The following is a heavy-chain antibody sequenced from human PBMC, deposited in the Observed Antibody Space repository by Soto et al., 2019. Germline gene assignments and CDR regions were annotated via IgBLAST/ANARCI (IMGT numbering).Heavy chain of an antibody. J-gene: IGHJ4*02. CDR2: MNPNSGNT. V-gene: IGHV1-8*01. CDR3: ARGDAICLAVAEYYFDY. D-gene: IGHD6-19*01. Sequence: QVQLVQSGAEVKKPGASVKVSCKASGYTFTSYDINWVRQATGQGLEWMGWMNPNSGNTGYAQKFQGRVTMTRNTSISTAYMELSSLRSEDTAVYYCARGDAICLAVAEYYFDYWGQGTLVTVSS. CDR1: GYTFTSYD.